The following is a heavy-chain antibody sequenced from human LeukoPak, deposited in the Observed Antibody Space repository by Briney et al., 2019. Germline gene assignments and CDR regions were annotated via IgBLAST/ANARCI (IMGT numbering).Heavy chain of an antibody. V-gene: IGHV3-NL1*01. J-gene: IGHJ1*01. Sequence: GGSLRLSCAASGFTFSSYGTHWVRQAPGKGLEWVSVIYSGGNTYYADSVKGRFTISRDNSKNTLHLQMNSLRAEDTAVYYCARDGSLSDSSGYYYADRYFQHWGQGTLVTVSS. CDR2: IYSGGNT. CDR1: GFTFSSYG. D-gene: IGHD3-22*01. CDR3: ARDGSLSDSSGYYYADRYFQH.